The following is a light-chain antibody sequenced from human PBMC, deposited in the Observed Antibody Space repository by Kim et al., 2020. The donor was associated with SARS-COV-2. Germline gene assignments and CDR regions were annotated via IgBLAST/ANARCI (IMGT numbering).Light chain of an antibody. V-gene: IGLV1-44*01. CDR1: SSNIASNT. Sequence: QSALTQAPSVSGTPGQRVTIPCSGGSSNIASNTVNWYQQLPGTAPKLLIHDNDRRPSGVPDRFSGSKSASSASLAINGLQSDDESDYYCAAWDDNLNGLLFGGGTQLTVL. J-gene: IGLJ2*01. CDR2: DND. CDR3: AAWDDNLNGLL.